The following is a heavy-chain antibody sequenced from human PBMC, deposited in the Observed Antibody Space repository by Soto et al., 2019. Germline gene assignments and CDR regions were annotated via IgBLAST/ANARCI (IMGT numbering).Heavy chain of an antibody. CDR3: ARGGYGSGKGGWFDP. V-gene: IGHV4-31*03. CDR2: IYYSGST. D-gene: IGHD3-10*01. J-gene: IGHJ5*02. Sequence: QVQLQESGPGLVKPSQTLSLTCTVSGGSISSGGYYWSRIRQHPGKGLEWIGYIYYSGSTYYNPSLKSRVTISVDTSKNQFSLKLSSVTAADTAVYYCARGGYGSGKGGWFDPWGQGTLVTVSS. CDR1: GGSISSGGYY.